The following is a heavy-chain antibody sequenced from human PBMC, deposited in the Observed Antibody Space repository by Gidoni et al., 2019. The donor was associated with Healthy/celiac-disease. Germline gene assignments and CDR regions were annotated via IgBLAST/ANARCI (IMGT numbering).Heavy chain of an antibody. CDR1: GFTFSNAW. CDR3: TTGYYYGSGSFDP. V-gene: IGHV3-15*01. CDR2: IKSKTDGGTT. D-gene: IGHD3-10*01. J-gene: IGHJ5*02. Sequence: EVQLVESGGGLVKPGGSLRLSCAASGFTFSNAWVSWVRQAPGKGLEWVGRIKSKTDGGTTDYAAPLKGRFTISRDDSKNTLYLQRNSLKTEDTAVYYCTTGYYYGSGSFDPWGQGTLVTVSS.